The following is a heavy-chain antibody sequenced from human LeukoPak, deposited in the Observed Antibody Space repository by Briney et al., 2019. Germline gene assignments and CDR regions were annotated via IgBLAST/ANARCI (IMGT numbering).Heavy chain of an antibody. D-gene: IGHD3-3*01. V-gene: IGHV1-18*01. CDR3: ARSRGRDYDFWNAWTYYYDMDV. J-gene: IGHJ6*03. Sequence: HWASVKVSCKASGYTFSNYAINWVRQAPGQGLEWMGWISTYNNDTESAQNLLGRVTLTTDTSTSTAYMELRGLRSDDTAVYYCARSRGRDYDFWNAWTYYYDMDVWGKGTTVTVSS. CDR1: GYTFSNYA. CDR2: ISTYNNDT.